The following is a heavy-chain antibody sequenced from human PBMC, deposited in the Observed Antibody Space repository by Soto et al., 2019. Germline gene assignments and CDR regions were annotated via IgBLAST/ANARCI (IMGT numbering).Heavy chain of an antibody. CDR2: INHSGST. CDR3: ARRPQGIAARRNPTFDY. J-gene: IGHJ4*02. D-gene: IGHD6-6*01. V-gene: IGHV4-34*01. Sequence: SETLSLTCAVYGGSFSGYYWSWIRQPPGKGLEWIGEINHSGSTNYNPSLKSRVTISVDTSKNQFSLKLSSVTAADTAVYYCARRPQGIAARRNPTFDYWGQGTLVTVSS. CDR1: GGSFSGYY.